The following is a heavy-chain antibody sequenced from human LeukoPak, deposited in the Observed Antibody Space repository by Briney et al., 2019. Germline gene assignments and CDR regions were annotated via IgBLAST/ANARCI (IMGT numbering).Heavy chain of an antibody. CDR1: GFTFSSYA. Sequence: PGGSLRLSCAASGFTFSSYAMSWVRQAPGKGLEWVSVIYSGGSTYYADSVKGRFTISRDNSKNTLYLQMNSLRAEDTAVYYCARDYDSSGYPGGFGYWGQGTLVTVSS. D-gene: IGHD3-22*01. CDR2: IYSGGST. CDR3: ARDYDSSGYPGGFGY. J-gene: IGHJ4*02. V-gene: IGHV3-66*01.